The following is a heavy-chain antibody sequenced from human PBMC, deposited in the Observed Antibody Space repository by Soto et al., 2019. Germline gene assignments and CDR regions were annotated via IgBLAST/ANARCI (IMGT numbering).Heavy chain of an antibody. CDR2: ISSSGSTI. CDR3: ARDLPSRDYYYGMDV. CDR1: GFTFSIYA. V-gene: IGHV3-11*01. J-gene: IGHJ6*02. Sequence: GGSLRLSCAASGFTFSIYAMSWVRQAPGEGLEWVSYISSSGSTIYYADSVKGRFTISRDNAKNSLYLQMNSLRAEDTAVYYCARDLPSRDYYYGMDVWGQGTTVTVSS.